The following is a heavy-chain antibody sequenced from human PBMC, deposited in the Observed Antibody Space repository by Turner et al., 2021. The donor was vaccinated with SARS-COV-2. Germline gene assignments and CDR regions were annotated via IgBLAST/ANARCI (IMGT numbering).Heavy chain of an antibody. CDR1: GYTLTELS. D-gene: IGHD2-21*02. J-gene: IGHJ4*02. CDR3: ATGYAYCGGDCSIDY. Sequence: QVQLVQSGAEVKKPGAPVKVSCKVSGYTLTELSMHWVRQAPGKGLEWRGGFDPEDAETIYAQKFQGRVTMTEDTSTDTAYMELSSLRSEDTAVYYCATGYAYCGGDCSIDYWGQGTLVTVSS. V-gene: IGHV1-24*01. CDR2: FDPEDAET.